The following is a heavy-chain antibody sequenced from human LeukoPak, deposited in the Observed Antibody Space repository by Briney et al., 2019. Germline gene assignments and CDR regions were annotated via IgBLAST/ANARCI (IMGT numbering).Heavy chain of an antibody. Sequence: GGSLRLSCAASGFTFSSYAMSWVRQAPGKGLEWVSAISGSGGSIYYADSVKGRFTISRDNSKNTLYLQMSSLRAEDTAVYYCAKSHILTGYYIYWGQGTLVTVSS. D-gene: IGHD3-9*01. V-gene: IGHV3-23*01. CDR2: ISGSGGSI. CDR3: AKSHILTGYYIY. CDR1: GFTFSSYA. J-gene: IGHJ4*02.